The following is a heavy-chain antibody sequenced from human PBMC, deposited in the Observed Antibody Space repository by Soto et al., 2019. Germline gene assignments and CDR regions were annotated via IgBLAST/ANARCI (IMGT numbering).Heavy chain of an antibody. CDR3: TTDTRFCSGDSCNSFDY. CDR1: GFTFSNAW. Sequence: VQLVESGGGLVKPGGSLRLSCAASGFTFSNAWMSWVRQAPGKGLEFVGRIKSKTDGATTDYAAPVKGRFTISRDDSKNMLSLQMNSLKTEDTAVYYCTTDTRFCSGDSCNSFDYWGQGTLVTVSS. CDR2: IKSKTDGATT. J-gene: IGHJ4*02. D-gene: IGHD2-15*01. V-gene: IGHV3-15*01.